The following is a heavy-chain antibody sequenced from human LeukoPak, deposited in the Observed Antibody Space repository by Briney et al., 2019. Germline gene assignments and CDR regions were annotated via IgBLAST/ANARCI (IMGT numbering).Heavy chain of an antibody. CDR2: IYPDDSNT. CDR3: ARQGAAGKYYYYYMDV. V-gene: IGHV5-51*01. J-gene: IGHJ6*03. CDR1: GYNFPIYW. Sequence: GESLKISCQGSGYNFPIYWIGWVRQMPGQGLKWMGIIYPDDSNTIYGPSFQGQVTISADKSINTAYLEWSSLKASDTAIYYCARQGAAGKYYYYYMDVWGKGTTVTVSS. D-gene: IGHD6-13*01.